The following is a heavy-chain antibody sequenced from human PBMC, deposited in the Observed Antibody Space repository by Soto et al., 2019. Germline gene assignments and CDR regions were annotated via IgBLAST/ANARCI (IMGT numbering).Heavy chain of an antibody. CDR1: GLKFSDAW. CDR3: AWDCSGYYRLAS. V-gene: IGHV3-15*07. Sequence: EVQLAESGGDLVKPGGSLRLSCVVSGLKFSDAWMNWVRQAPGKGLEWVGRMKSYGSGGAVDYAAPVKGRFTISRDDPKNTLYLQMNSLKTDDTGMYFCAWDCSGYYRLASWGQGTLVTVSS. D-gene: IGHD3-22*01. J-gene: IGHJ5*01. CDR2: MKSYGSGGAV.